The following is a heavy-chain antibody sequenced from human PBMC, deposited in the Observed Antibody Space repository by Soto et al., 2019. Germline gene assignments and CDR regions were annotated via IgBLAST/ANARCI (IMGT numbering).Heavy chain of an antibody. CDR3: ARDSSSWSY. V-gene: IGHV4-59*01. Sequence: PSETLSLTCTVSGGPISSYYWSWIRQPPGKGLEWIGYIYYSGSTNYNPSLKSRVTISVDTSKNQFSLKLSSVTAADTAVYYCARDSSSWSYWGQGTLVTVSS. CDR1: GGPISSYY. CDR2: IYYSGST. D-gene: IGHD6-13*01. J-gene: IGHJ4*02.